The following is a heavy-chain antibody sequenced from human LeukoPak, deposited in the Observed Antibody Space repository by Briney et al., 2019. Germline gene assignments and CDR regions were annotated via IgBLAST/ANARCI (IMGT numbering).Heavy chain of an antibody. V-gene: IGHV4-31*03. CDR2: IYYSGST. D-gene: IGHD3-3*01. J-gene: IGHJ4*02. CDR3: ASAGAVVNYDFWSGSEN. Sequence: SETLSLTCTVSGGSISSGGYYWSWIRQHPGKGLEWIGYIYYSGSTYYNPSLKSRFTISVDTSKNQFSLKLSSVTAADTAVYYCASAGAVVNYDFWSGSENWGQGTLVTVSS. CDR1: GGSISSGGYY.